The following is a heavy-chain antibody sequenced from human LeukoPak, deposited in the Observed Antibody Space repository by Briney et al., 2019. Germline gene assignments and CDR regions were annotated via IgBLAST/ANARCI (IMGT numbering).Heavy chain of an antibody. D-gene: IGHD3-3*01. J-gene: IGHJ5*02. CDR2: INPNSGCT. Sequence: GASVKVSCKASGYTFTGYYMHWVGQAPGQGLEWMGRINPNSGCTNYAQKFQGRVTMTRDTSISTAYMELSRLRSDDTAVYYCARDRNDFWSGYYNWFDPWGQGTLVTVSS. CDR3: ARDRNDFWSGYYNWFDP. V-gene: IGHV1-2*06. CDR1: GYTFTGYY.